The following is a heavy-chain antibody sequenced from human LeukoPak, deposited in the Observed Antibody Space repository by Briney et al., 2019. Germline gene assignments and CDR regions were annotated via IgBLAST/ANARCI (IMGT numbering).Heavy chain of an antibody. CDR2: IRRRAYGGTT. CDR1: GFAFDDFA. CDR3: SRDSHGDDVYDY. Sequence: GGSLTLSCTVSGFAFDDFAMTWVRQAPGKGLEWVGIIRRRAYGGTTDYAASVRGRFTISIDDSKNIAYLQMNSLRTEDTAIYFCSRDSHGDDVYDYWGQGTQVTVSS. D-gene: IGHD1-1*01. J-gene: IGHJ4*02. V-gene: IGHV3-49*04.